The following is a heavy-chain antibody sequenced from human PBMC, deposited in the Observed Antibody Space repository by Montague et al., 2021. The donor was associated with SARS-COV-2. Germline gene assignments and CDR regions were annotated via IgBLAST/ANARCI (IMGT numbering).Heavy chain of an antibody. J-gene: IGHJ6*02. CDR2: ISSSSSDI. Sequence: SLRLSCAASGFTFSSYSMNWVRQAPGKGLEWVSSISSSSSDIYYADSVKGRFTISRDNAKNSLYLQMNSLRAEDTAVYYCAREAYGSGGSCYSYYYYYGMDVWGQGTTVTVSS. V-gene: IGHV3-21*01. CDR1: GFTFSSYS. CDR3: AREAYGSGGSCYSYYYYYGMDV. D-gene: IGHD2-15*01.